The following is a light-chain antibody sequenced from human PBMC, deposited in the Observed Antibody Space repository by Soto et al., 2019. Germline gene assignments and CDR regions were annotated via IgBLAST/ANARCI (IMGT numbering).Light chain of an antibody. CDR2: DAS. Sequence: ITIAESPSALSASVGDKVPFTCRASQSINTWLAWYQQKPGKAPKLLIYDASSLERGVPSRFSGSGSGTEFTLTISSLQPDDFATYYCQQYNSYFTFGPGTKVDIK. CDR3: QQYNSYFT. V-gene: IGKV1-5*01. J-gene: IGKJ3*01. CDR1: QSINTW.